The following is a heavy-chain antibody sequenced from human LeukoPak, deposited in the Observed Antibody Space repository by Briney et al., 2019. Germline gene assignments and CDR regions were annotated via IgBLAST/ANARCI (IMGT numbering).Heavy chain of an antibody. CDR3: ARGTGYSSSWYNY. Sequence: SETLSLTCAVSGYSISSGYYWGWIRQPPGQTLEWIGSIYHTGSTYYNPSLKSRVTISVDTSKNQFSLKLSSVTAADTAVYYCARGTGYSSSWYNYWGQGTLVTVSS. CDR2: IYHTGST. V-gene: IGHV4-38-2*01. CDR1: GYSISSGYY. J-gene: IGHJ4*02. D-gene: IGHD6-13*01.